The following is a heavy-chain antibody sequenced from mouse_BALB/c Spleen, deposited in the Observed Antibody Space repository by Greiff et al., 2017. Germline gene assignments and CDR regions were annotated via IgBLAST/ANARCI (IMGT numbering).Heavy chain of an antibody. V-gene: IGHV14-3*02. D-gene: IGHD6-1*01. CDR2: IDPANGNT. CDR1: GFNIKDTY. Sequence: EVKLMESGAELVKPGASVKLSCTASGFNIKDTYMHWVKQRPEQGLEWIGRIDPANGNTKYDPKFQGKATITADTSSNTAYLQLSSLTSEDTAVYYCARAALSDFDYWGQGTTLTVSS. CDR3: ARAALSDFDY. J-gene: IGHJ2*01.